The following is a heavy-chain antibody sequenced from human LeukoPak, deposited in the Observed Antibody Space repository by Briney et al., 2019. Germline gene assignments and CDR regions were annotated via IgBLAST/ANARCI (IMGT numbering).Heavy chain of an antibody. Sequence: AGGSLRLSCAASGFTFSNYCMTWVRQVPGKGLEWVASTKQDGSEKYFLDSVKGRFTISRDNAENSLYLQMNSLRAEDTAVYYCARVYYQDSGTAYRHLDYLVQGTLVTVSS. J-gene: IGHJ4*02. D-gene: IGHD3-22*01. CDR2: TKQDGSEK. CDR3: ARVYYQDSGTAYRHLDY. CDR1: GFTFSNYC. V-gene: IGHV3-7*01.